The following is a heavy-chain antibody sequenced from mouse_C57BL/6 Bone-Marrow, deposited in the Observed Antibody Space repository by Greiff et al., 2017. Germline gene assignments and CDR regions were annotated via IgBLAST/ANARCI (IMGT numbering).Heavy chain of an antibody. CDR3: ATPIHYDYDVDY. J-gene: IGHJ4*01. Sequence: EVQGVESVAELVRPGASVKLSCTASGFNIKNTYMHWVKQRPEQGLEWIGRIDPANGNTKYAPKFQGKATITADTSSNTAYLQLSSLTSEDTAIYYCATPIHYDYDVDYWGQGTSVTVSS. V-gene: IGHV14-3*01. CDR2: IDPANGNT. CDR1: GFNIKNTY. D-gene: IGHD2-4*01.